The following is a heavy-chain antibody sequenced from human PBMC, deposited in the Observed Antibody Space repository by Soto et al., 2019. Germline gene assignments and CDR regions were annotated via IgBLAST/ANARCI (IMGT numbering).Heavy chain of an antibody. CDR2: INAGNGKT. CDR3: VRDGAVAGNINFDY. CDR1: GYTLIRSV. Sequence: APVKVSCKASGYTLIRSVIRWVRQAPGQRLEWMGWINAGNGKTKYSQKLQGRVTITRDTSASTAYMELSSLRSEDTAVYYCVRDGAVAGNINFDYWGQGTLVTVSS. D-gene: IGHD6-19*01. V-gene: IGHV1-3*01. J-gene: IGHJ4*02.